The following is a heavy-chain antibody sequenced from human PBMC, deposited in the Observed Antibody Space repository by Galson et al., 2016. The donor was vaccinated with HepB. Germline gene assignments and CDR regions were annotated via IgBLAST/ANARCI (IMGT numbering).Heavy chain of an antibody. CDR2: INHRGSS. V-gene: IGHV4-34*01. CDR1: GESFNSYY. J-gene: IGHJ3*01. D-gene: IGHD5-12*01. CDR3: ARGGFASGYYGAFDF. Sequence: SETLSLTCGVSGESFNSYYWTWIRQSPGKGLEWIAEINHRGSSNYSPSLKSRVTLSVDPSKRHFSLNLTSMTAADTAVYYCARGGFASGYYGAFDFWGHGTMVTVSS.